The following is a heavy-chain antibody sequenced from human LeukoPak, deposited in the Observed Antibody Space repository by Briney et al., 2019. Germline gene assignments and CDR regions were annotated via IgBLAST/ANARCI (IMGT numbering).Heavy chain of an antibody. Sequence: PGGSLRLSCAASGFTFSSYAMSWVRQAPGKGLEWVSAISGSGGSTYYADSVKGRFTISRDNSKNSLYLQMNSLRAEDTALYYCAKDKRQWLVAYFDYWGQGTLVTVSS. CDR3: AKDKRQWLVAYFDY. V-gene: IGHV3-23*01. CDR2: ISGSGGST. CDR1: GFTFSSYA. D-gene: IGHD6-19*01. J-gene: IGHJ4*02.